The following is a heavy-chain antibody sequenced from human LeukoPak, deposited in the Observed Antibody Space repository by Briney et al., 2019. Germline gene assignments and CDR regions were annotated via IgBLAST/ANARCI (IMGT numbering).Heavy chain of an antibody. Sequence: GGSLRLSGAASGFSFSSNAMSWVRQAPGKGLEWVSAISGSGGSTYCADSVKGRFTISRDKSKNTLYLQMNSLRAEDTAIYYCAKKIEMATIRVFDYWGQGTLVTVSS. CDR1: GFSFSSNA. D-gene: IGHD5-24*01. CDR2: ISGSGGST. J-gene: IGHJ4*02. CDR3: AKKIEMATIRVFDY. V-gene: IGHV3-23*01.